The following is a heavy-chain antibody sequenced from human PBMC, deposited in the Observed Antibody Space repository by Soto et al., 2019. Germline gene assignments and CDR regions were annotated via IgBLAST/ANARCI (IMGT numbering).Heavy chain of an antibody. CDR2: IDPVSRET. CDR3: ARMETFASLNWFDP. D-gene: IGHD3-16*01. Sequence: ASGKVSCKAAGYSFTNNDVSWVRQATGQALAWMEWIDPVSRETGYAQKIQGRVNMPRDRFLATVYVALGSLRSSDTAIYYCARMETFASLNWFDPWGQGTLVTVSS. V-gene: IGHV1-8*01. CDR1: GYSFTNND. J-gene: IGHJ5*02.